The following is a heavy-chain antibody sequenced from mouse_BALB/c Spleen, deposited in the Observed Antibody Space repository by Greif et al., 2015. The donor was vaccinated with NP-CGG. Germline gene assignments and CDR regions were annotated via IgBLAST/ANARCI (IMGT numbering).Heavy chain of an antibody. CDR1: GYTFTEYT. Sequence: VQRVESGAELVKPGASVKLSCKASGYTFTEYTIHWVKQRSGQGLEWIGWFYPGSGSIKYNEKFKDKATLTADKSSSTVCIELISSTSQDSAVYFCASPEEGFGYDAFDYSGPCPTLTFPS. D-gene: IGHD2-2*01. V-gene: IGHV1-62-2*01. CDR2: FYPGSGSI. J-gene: IGHJ2*01. CDR3: ASPEEGFGYDAFDY.